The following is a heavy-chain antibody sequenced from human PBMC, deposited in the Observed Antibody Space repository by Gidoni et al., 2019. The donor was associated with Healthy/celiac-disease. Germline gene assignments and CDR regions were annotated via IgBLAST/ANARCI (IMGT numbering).Heavy chain of an antibody. J-gene: IGHJ6*03. Sequence: EVKKPGSSVKVSCKASGGTFSSYAISWVRQAPGQGLEWMGGIIPIFGTANYAQKFQGRVTITADKSTSTAYMELSSLRSEETAVYYCARDGLGYDFWSGYPENYYYYYMDVWGKGTTVTVSS. D-gene: IGHD3-3*01. V-gene: IGHV1-69*06. CDR3: ARDGLGYDFWSGYPENYYYYYMDV. CDR1: GGTFSSYA. CDR2: IIPIFGTA.